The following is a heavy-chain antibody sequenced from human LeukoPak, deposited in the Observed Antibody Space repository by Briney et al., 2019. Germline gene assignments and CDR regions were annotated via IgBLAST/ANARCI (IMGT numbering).Heavy chain of an antibody. CDR3: AKIGSGSYALSWFDP. V-gene: IGHV3-21*04. CDR2: ISSSSSYI. CDR1: GFTFSSYS. J-gene: IGHJ5*02. Sequence: GGSLRLSCAASGFTFSSYSMNWVRQAPGKGLEWVSSISSSSSYIYYADSVKGRFTISRDNSKNTLYLQMNSLRAEDTAVYYCAKIGSGSYALSWFDPWGQGTLVTVSS. D-gene: IGHD3-10*01.